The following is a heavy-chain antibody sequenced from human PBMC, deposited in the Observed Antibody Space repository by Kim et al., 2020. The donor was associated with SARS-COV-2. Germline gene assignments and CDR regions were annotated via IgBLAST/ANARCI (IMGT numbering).Heavy chain of an antibody. Sequence: GGSLRLSCAASGFRSSDYWMHWVRQAPGKGLVWVSSINPDGSVTNYAESVQGRFTISRDNAKNTLYLQMNSLRAEDTAVYYCARRYFYGSGSYYAFDIWGQGTMVTVSS. CDR1: GFRSSDYW. D-gene: IGHD3-10*01. CDR2: INPDGSVT. CDR3: ARRYFYGSGSYYAFDI. V-gene: IGHV3-74*01. J-gene: IGHJ3*02.